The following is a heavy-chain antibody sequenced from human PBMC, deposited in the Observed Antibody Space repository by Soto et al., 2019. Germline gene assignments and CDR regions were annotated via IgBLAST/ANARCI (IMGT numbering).Heavy chain of an antibody. V-gene: IGHV3-30*04. Sequence: QVHLVESGGGVVQPGRSLRLSCTASGFSLTSFAVHWVRQAPGKGLEWVAVISYDGRSKYYIESVKGRFNISRDNFKNAMYMEVDELRSEGTAVYYCARGRRLAMGGRQFDYKEVVCGQGTAVAVSA. CDR1: GFSLTSFA. D-gene: IGHD4-4*01. J-gene: IGHJ6*01. CDR3: ARGRRLAMGGRQFDYKEVV. CDR2: ISYDGRSK.